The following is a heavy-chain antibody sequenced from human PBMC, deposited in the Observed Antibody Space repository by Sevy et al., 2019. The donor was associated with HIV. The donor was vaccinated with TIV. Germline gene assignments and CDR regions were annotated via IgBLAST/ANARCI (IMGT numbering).Heavy chain of an antibody. Sequence: GGSLRLSCAASGFTFSSYGMHWVHQAPGKGLEWVAFIVYDGSNKYYTDSVKGRFTISRDNSKNTLYLQMNTLRAEDTAIYYCAKSSTTGTTGVDYWGQGTLVTVSS. V-gene: IGHV3-30*02. CDR2: IVYDGSNK. CDR3: AKSSTTGTTGVDY. J-gene: IGHJ4*02. CDR1: GFTFSSYG. D-gene: IGHD1-1*01.